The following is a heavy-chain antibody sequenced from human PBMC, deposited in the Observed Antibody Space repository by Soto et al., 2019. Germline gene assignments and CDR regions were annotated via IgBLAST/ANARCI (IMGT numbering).Heavy chain of an antibody. CDR3: AKDLKIDGDSAIYNHYVIDV. CDR1: GFSFNSYG. D-gene: IGHD4-17*01. J-gene: IGHJ6*02. V-gene: IGHV3-23*01. CDR2: ISGSGGST. Sequence: GVTLRLSCAASGFSFNSYGMSCVRQGPGKGLEWVSGISGSGGSTYYTDSVKGRFTISRDKSKNTVYLQMNSLRADDKAIYYCAKDLKIDGDSAIYNHYVIDVRGQRTTVSASS.